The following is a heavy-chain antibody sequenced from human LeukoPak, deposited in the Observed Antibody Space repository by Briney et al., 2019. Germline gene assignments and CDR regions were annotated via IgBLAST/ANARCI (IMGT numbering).Heavy chain of an antibody. V-gene: IGHV4-59*08. CDR2: ISYSGST. CDR3: ARHYYDSSGYFYKDY. Sequence: SETLSLTCTVAGGSISGYYWSWIRQPPGKGLEWIGFISYSGSTDYNPSLKSRVTISVDTPKGQFSLNLTSVTAADTAVYYCARHYYDSSGYFYKDYWGQGTLVTVSS. D-gene: IGHD3-22*01. J-gene: IGHJ4*02. CDR1: GGSISGYY.